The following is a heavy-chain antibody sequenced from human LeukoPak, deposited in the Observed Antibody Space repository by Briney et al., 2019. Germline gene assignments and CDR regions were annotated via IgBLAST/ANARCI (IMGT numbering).Heavy chain of an antibody. CDR1: GYSFTGYY. CDR2: INPNSGAT. CDR3: TRQESVRGIDYWFDP. J-gene: IGHJ5*02. Sequence: ASVKVSCKTSGYSFTGYYIHWVRQAPGQGLEWLGWINPNSGATNYAQKFQGRVTVTSDTSISAVSMELTRLTSDDTAEYFCTRQESVRGIDYWFDPWGQGTLVTVSS. V-gene: IGHV1-2*02. D-gene: IGHD2-21*01.